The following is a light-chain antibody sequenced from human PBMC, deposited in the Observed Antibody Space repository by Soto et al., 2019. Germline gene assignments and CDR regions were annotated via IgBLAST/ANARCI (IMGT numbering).Light chain of an antibody. Sequence: EIVLTQSPVTLSLSPGERATLSCRASQSVDSYLAWYQQKPGQAPRLLIYDASNRATGIPARFSGSGSGTDFTLTISSLEPEDIAVYYCQQRSNWRVTFGGGTKVDIK. V-gene: IGKV3-11*01. J-gene: IGKJ4*01. CDR1: QSVDSY. CDR2: DAS. CDR3: QQRSNWRVT.